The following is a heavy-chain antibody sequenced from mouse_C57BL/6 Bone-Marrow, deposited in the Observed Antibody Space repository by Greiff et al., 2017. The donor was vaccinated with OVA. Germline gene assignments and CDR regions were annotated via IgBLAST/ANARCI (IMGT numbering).Heavy chain of an antibody. V-gene: IGHV14-1*01. CDR3: TTDYIWYFDV. Sequence: EVQLQQSGAELVRPGASVKLSCTASGFNIKDYYMHWVKQRPEQGLEWIGRIDPEDGDTEYAPKFQGKATLTADTSSNPSYLQLSSLTSEYTAVYYCTTDYIWYFDVGGTGTTVTVSS. CDR2: IDPEDGDT. CDR1: GFNIKDYY. J-gene: IGHJ1*03. D-gene: IGHD2-12*01.